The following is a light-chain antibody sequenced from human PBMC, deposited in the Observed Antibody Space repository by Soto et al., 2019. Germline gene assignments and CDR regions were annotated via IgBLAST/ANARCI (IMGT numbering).Light chain of an antibody. CDR1: TGAVTGGHY. CDR2: DTS. V-gene: IGLV7-46*01. Sequence: QAVVTQEPSLTVSPGGTVTLTCGSNTGAVTGGHYPYWFQRKPGQAPRTLIYDTSNKHSWTPARFSGSLLGGKAALTLSGAQPEDEAEYDCFLSNGRARVFGGWTKLTV. CDR3: FLSNGRARV. J-gene: IGLJ3*02.